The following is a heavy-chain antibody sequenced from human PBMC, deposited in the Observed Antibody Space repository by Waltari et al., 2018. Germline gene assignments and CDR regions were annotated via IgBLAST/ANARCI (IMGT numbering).Heavy chain of an antibody. CDR2: INHSGST. J-gene: IGHJ5*02. V-gene: IGHV4-34*01. Sequence: QVQLQQWGAGLLKPSETLSLTCAVYGGSFGGYYCSWIRQSPGKGLEWIGEINHSGSTNYNPSLKSRVTISVDTSKNQFSLKLSSVTAADTAVYYCARGRRSQQQLVRRWFDPWGQGTLVTVSS. CDR3: ARGRRSQQQLVRRWFDP. D-gene: IGHD6-13*01. CDR1: GGSFGGYY.